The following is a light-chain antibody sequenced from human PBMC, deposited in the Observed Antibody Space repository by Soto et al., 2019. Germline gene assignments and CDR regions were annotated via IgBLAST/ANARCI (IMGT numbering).Light chain of an antibody. J-gene: IGKJ1*01. Sequence: EIVFTQSPATLSFSPGERATLSFRASRSVSSNLAWYQQKPGQAPRLLIYGASTRATGIPARFSGSGSGTEFTLTISSLQSEDFAVYYCQQYNNWPRTFGQGTKVDIK. CDR3: QQYNNWPRT. CDR1: RSVSSN. V-gene: IGKV3-15*01. CDR2: GAS.